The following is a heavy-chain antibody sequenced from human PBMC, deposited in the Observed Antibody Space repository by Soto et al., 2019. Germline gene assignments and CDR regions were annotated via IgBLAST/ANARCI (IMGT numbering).Heavy chain of an antibody. CDR2: TYYRSKWYN. J-gene: IGHJ6*03. D-gene: IGHD5-12*01. CDR1: GDSVSSNSAT. V-gene: IGHV6-1*01. Sequence: PSQTLSLTCVISGDSVSSNSATWNWIRQSPSRGLEWLGRTYYRSKWYNDYVVSVKSRITINPDTSKNQFSLQLNSVTPEDAAVYYCTRSGLARVATAAYMDVWGKGTTVTSP. CDR3: TRSGLARVATAAYMDV.